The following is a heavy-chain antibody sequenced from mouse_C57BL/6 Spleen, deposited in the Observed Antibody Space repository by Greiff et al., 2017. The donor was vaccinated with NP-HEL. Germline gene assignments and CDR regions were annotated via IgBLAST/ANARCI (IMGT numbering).Heavy chain of an antibody. CDR3: ARFPHYYGSSHYFDY. V-gene: IGHV1-9*01. D-gene: IGHD1-1*01. Sequence: VQRVESGAELLKPGASVKLSCKATGYTFTGYWIEWVKQRPGHGLEWIGEILPGSGSTNYNEKFKGKATFNADTSSNTAYMPLRSLTTEDSAIYYCARFPHYYGSSHYFDYWGQGTTLTVSS. CDR1: GYTFTGYW. CDR2: ILPGSGST. J-gene: IGHJ2*01.